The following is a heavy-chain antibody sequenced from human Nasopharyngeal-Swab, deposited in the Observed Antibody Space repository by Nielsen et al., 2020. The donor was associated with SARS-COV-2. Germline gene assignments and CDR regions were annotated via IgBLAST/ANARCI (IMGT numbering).Heavy chain of an antibody. CDR1: GFTFSSYS. CDR3: ARARTVTTAPYYFDY. V-gene: IGHV3-48*01. Sequence: GGSLRLSCAASGFTFSSYSMNWVRQAPGKGLEWVSYISSSSSTIYYADSVKGRFTISRDNAKNSLYLQMNSLRAEDTAVYYCARARTVTTAPYYFDYWGQGTLVTVSS. CDR2: ISSSSSTI. J-gene: IGHJ4*02. D-gene: IGHD4-17*01.